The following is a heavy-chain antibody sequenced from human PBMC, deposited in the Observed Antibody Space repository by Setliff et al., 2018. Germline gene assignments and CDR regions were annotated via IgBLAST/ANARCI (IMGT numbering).Heavy chain of an antibody. CDR1: GGSFNVYF. D-gene: IGHD3-10*01. CDR3: ARVDFTMIQGVLGL. V-gene: IGHV4-34*01. Sequence: PSETLSLTCAVYGGSFNVYFWSWIRQPPGKGLEWIGEISHSGSTNYNPSLKSRVTISVDMSKNQFSMKLTSVTAADTAVHYCARVDFTMIQGVLGLWGQGTLVTVSS. J-gene: IGHJ1*01. CDR2: ISHSGST.